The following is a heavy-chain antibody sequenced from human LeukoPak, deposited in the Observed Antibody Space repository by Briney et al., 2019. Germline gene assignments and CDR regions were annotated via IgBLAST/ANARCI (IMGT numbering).Heavy chain of an antibody. CDR1: GFTVSSNY. D-gene: IGHD3-10*01. V-gene: IGHV3-53*01. CDR2: IYSGGST. J-gene: IGHJ5*02. Sequence: GGSLRLSCAASGFTVSSNYMSWVRQAPGKGLERVSVIYSGGSTYYADTLKGRFTISRDNSKNTVYLQMNSLRAEDAAVYYCARLRTSSNCFDPWGQGTLVTVSS. CDR3: ARLRTSSNCFDP.